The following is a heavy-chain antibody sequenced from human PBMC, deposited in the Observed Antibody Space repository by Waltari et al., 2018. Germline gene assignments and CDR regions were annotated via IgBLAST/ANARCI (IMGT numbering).Heavy chain of an antibody. CDR3: VRAPFGRLTYYYYGMDV. CDR1: RRSISRRSYY. V-gene: IGHV4-61*02. D-gene: IGHD3-3*01. Sequence: QVQLQESGPGLVKPSQTLPLTCTVSRRSISRRSYYWRCLRQPAGKGLEWIGRIYTSGSTNYNPSLKSRVTISVDTSKNQFSLKLSSVTAVDTAVYYCVRAPFGRLTYYYYGMDVWGQGTTVTVSS. J-gene: IGHJ6*02. CDR2: IYTSGST.